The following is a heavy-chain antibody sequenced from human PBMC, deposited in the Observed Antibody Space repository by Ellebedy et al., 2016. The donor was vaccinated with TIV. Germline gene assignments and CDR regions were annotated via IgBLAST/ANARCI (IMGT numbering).Heavy chain of an antibody. CDR1: GGSVSSGSHY. CDR3: AGGSYTPYGMDV. Sequence: SETLSLTCTVSGGSVSSGSHYWNWIRQPPGKGLEWIGYSYYIGTTSYNPSLKSRVTISEDMSKNQFSLRLISVTAADTAVYYCAGGSYTPYGMDVWGRGTTVIVSS. V-gene: IGHV4-61*01. D-gene: IGHD3-10*01. CDR2: SYYIGTT. J-gene: IGHJ6*02.